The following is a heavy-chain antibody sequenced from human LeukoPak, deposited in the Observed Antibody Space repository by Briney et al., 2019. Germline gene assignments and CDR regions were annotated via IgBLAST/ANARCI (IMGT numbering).Heavy chain of an antibody. D-gene: IGHD6-13*01. V-gene: IGHV3-33*08. Sequence: GGSLRLSCAVSGFTFRSYGVHWVRQAPGRGLEWVAVIWSDGTNRYYADSEKGRFTISRDNAKNTLSLQMNSLRAEDTAVYYCARGSSSSWAYFDYWGQGTLVTVSS. CDR3: ARGSSSSWAYFDY. CDR2: IWSDGTNR. J-gene: IGHJ4*02. CDR1: GFTFRSYG.